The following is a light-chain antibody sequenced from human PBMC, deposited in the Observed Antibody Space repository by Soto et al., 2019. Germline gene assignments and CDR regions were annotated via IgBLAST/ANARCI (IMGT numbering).Light chain of an antibody. CDR2: GAS. Sequence: DIVLTQSPGTLSLSPVDIASLFFISIHSVSTSYLAWYQQKPGQAPRLLICGASSRATGIPDRFSGSGSGTDFTLTISGMEPEDFAVYYCPQYGNSRGTCGQGTKGAI. CDR3: PQYGNSRGT. J-gene: IGKJ1*01. CDR1: HSVSTSY. V-gene: IGKV3-20*01.